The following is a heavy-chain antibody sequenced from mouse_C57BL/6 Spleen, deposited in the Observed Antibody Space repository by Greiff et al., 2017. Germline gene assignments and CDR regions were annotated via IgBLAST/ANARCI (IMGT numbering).Heavy chain of an antibody. D-gene: IGHD2-12*01. V-gene: IGHV1-26*01. J-gene: IGHJ3*01. CDR2: INPNNGGT. CDR1: GYTFTDYY. CDR3: ASYDGCAY. Sequence: VQLQQSGPELVKPGASVKISCKASGYTFTDYYMNWVKQSHGKSLEWIGDINPNNGGTSYNQKFKGKATLTVDKSSSTAYMELRSLTSEDSAVYYCASYDGCAYWGQGTLVTVSA.